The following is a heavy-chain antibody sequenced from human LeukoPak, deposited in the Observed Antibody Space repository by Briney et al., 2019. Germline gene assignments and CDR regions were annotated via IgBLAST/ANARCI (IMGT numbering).Heavy chain of an antibody. CDR3: ARDRRDGYNSFYYFDY. J-gene: IGHJ4*02. CDR1: GGSITTNY. CDR2: IYTGGST. Sequence: SETLSLTCTVSGGSITTNYWSWIRQPAGKGLEWIGRIYTGGSTNYNPSLKSRVTMSVDTSKSQSSLKLNSVTAADTAVYYCARDRRDGYNSFYYFDYWGQGTLVTVSS. V-gene: IGHV4-4*07. D-gene: IGHD5-24*01.